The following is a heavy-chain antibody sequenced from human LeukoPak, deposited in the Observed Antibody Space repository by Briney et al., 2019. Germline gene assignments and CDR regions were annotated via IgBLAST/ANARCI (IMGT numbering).Heavy chain of an antibody. Sequence: SVKVSRKASGGTFSSYTISWVRQAPGQGLEWMGRIIPILGIANYAQKFQGRVTITADKSTSTAYMALSSLRSEDTAVYYCARDRVRFLEWFSDAFDIWGQGTMVTVSS. CDR3: ARDRVRFLEWFSDAFDI. D-gene: IGHD3-3*01. CDR1: GGTFSSYT. V-gene: IGHV1-69*04. J-gene: IGHJ3*02. CDR2: IIPILGIA.